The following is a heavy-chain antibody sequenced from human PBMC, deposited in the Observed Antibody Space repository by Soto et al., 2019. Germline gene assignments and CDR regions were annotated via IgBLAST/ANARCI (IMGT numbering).Heavy chain of an antibody. Sequence: PGGSLRLSCAASGFTFSSYEMNWVRQAPGKGLEWVSYISSSGSTIYYADSVKGRFTISRDNAKNSLYLQMNSLRAEDTAVYYCARDPPLEIANCGMDVWDQGTTVTVSS. V-gene: IGHV3-48*03. CDR2: ISSSGSTI. CDR1: GFTFSSYE. D-gene: IGHD1-1*01. CDR3: ARDPPLEIANCGMDV. J-gene: IGHJ6*02.